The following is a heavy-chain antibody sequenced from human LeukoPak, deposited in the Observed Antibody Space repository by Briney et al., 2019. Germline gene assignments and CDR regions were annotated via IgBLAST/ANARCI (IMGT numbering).Heavy chain of an antibody. V-gene: IGHV3-43D*03. CDR1: GFTFDDYA. Sequence: QSGGSLRLSCAASGFTFDDYAMHWVRQAPGKGLEWVSLISWDGGGTYYADTVKGRFTISRDNSKNSLYLQMNSLRAEDTALYYCAKDMAAYYYASGNIDYWGQGTLVTVSS. J-gene: IGHJ4*02. CDR3: AKDMAAYYYASGNIDY. D-gene: IGHD3-10*01. CDR2: ISWDGGGT.